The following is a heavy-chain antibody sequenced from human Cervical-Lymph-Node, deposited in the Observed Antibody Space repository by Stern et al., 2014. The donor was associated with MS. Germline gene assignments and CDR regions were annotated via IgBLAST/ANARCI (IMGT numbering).Heavy chain of an antibody. CDR3: ANAAALSCRSPSCYKAFEY. CDR1: GFTFTTSG. J-gene: IGHJ4*02. Sequence: VQLVESGGGVVQPGGSLRLSCVASGFTFTTSGMHWVRQAPGKGLDWVAVISYDGSNKYYGDSVKGRFTNSRDNSKNTVYLQMNSLRPEDTAVYYCANAAALSCRSPSCYKAFEYWGQGILVTVPS. V-gene: IGHV3-30*18. CDR2: ISYDGSNK. D-gene: IGHD2-2*02.